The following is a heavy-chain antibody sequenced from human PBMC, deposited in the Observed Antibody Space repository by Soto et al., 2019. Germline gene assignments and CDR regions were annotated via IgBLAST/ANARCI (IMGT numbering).Heavy chain of an antibody. CDR3: VSPSGATVPDGIDI. CDR2: IYPGDSET. D-gene: IGHD2-15*01. J-gene: IGHJ3*02. V-gene: IGHV5-51*01. Sequence: PGESLKISCKGSGYSFTSYWIGWVRQMPGKGLEWMGIIYPGDSETRYSPSFQGQVTISVDKSISPAYLQWSSLKASDTAMYYCVSPSGATVPDGIDIPGQGTIVTVSS. CDR1: GYSFTSYW.